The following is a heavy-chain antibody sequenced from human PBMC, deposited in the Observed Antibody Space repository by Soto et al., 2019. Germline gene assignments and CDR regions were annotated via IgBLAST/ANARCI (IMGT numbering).Heavy chain of an antibody. Sequence: GASVKVSCKASGSTFTSYAMHWVRQAPGQRLEWMGWINAGNGNTKYSQKFQGRVTITRDTSASTAYMELSRLRSDDTAVYYCARDKIVAKSGGYYYYYGMDVWGQGTTVTVSS. CDR1: GSTFTSYA. CDR3: ARDKIVAKSGGYYYYYGMDV. V-gene: IGHV1-3*01. D-gene: IGHD5-12*01. J-gene: IGHJ6*02. CDR2: INAGNGNT.